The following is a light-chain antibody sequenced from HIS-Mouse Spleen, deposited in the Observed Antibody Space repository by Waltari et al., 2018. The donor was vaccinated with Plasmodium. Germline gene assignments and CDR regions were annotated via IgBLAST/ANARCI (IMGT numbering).Light chain of an antibody. Sequence: ALPPPSSVSAPPRPSITISCTGSSNVVGGYNYSSCYQQHPGKDPKLMIYEVSNRPSVVSNRFSGSKSGNTASLTISGLQAEDEADYYCSSYTSSSTLDVFGTGTKVTVL. CDR2: EVS. V-gene: IGLV2-14*01. J-gene: IGLJ1*01. CDR3: SSYTSSSTLDV. CDR1: SNVVGGYNY.